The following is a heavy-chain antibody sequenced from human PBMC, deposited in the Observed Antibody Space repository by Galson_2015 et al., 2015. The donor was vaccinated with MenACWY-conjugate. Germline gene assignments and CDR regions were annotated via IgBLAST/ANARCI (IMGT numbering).Heavy chain of an antibody. J-gene: IGHJ4*02. D-gene: IGHD2-2*01. CDR3: ARIGTTDCGSTSCFDY. V-gene: IGHV1-69*04. Sequence: SVKVSCKASGSIFNNYAISWVRQAPGQGLEWVGRIIPFLGIPTYAQKFQGRVTITATKSTTTVYMELSSLTSEDTAVYYYARIGTTDCGSTSCFDYWGQGTLVTVSS. CDR1: GSIFNNYA. CDR2: IIPFLGIP.